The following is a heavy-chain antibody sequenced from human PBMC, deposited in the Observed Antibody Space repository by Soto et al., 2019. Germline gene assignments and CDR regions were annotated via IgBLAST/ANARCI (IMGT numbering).Heavy chain of an antibody. J-gene: IGHJ6*02. Sequence: ASVKVSCKASGYTFTSYGISWVRQAPGQGLEWMGWISAYNGNTNYAQKLQGRVTMTTDTSTSTAYMELRSLRSDDTAVYYCARDQDIAVAGADYYYYYGMDVWGQETTVTVSS. V-gene: IGHV1-18*01. CDR3: ARDQDIAVAGADYYYYYGMDV. D-gene: IGHD6-19*01. CDR1: GYTFTSYG. CDR2: ISAYNGNT.